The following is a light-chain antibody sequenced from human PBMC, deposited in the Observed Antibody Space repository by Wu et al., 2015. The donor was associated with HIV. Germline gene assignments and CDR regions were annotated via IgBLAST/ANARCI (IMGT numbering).Light chain of an antibody. CDR1: QRISSS. CDR3: QQYNNWVT. Sequence: EIVMTQSPATLSVSPGERATLSCGASQRISSSLAWYQHRPGQAPRLLIYGASTRATGIPARFSGSGSGTEFTLTISSIHSEDFAVYYCQQYNNWVTFGQGTRVEI. CDR2: GAS. J-gene: IGKJ1*01. V-gene: IGKV3-15*01.